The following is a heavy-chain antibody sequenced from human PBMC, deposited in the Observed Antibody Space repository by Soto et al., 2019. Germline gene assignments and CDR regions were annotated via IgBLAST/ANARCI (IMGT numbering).Heavy chain of an antibody. Sequence: SETLSLTCAVYGGSFSSYYWGWIRQPPGEGLEWIGSIYYSGSTYYNPSLKSRVTISVDTSKNQFSLKLSSVTAADTAVYYCARRPDEPFIFDYWGQGTLVTVSS. D-gene: IGHD3-16*01. CDR2: IYYSGST. V-gene: IGHV4-39*01. J-gene: IGHJ4*02. CDR1: GGSFSSYY. CDR3: ARRPDEPFIFDY.